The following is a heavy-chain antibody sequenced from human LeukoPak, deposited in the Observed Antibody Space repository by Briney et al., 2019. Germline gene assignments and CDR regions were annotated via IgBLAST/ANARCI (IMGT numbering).Heavy chain of an antibody. CDR3: ASLVWFGELPGRFDP. CDR2: IHYSGST. V-gene: IGHV4-59*01. J-gene: IGHJ5*02. D-gene: IGHD3-10*01. Sequence: KPSETLSLTCTVSGGSISNYYWSWIRQPPGKGLEWIGYIHYSGSTNYNPSLKSRVTISVDTSKNQFSLKLTSVTAADTAVYYCASLVWFGELPGRFDPWGQGTLVTVSS. CDR1: GGSISNYY.